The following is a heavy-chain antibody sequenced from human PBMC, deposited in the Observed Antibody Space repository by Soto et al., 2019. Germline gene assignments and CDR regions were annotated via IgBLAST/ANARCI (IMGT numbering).Heavy chain of an antibody. Sequence: QVQLVQSGAEVKKPGSSVKVSCKASGGTFSSYTISWVRQAPGQGLEWMGRIIPILGIANYAQKFQGRVTITADKSTSTAYMELSSLRSEDTAVYYCARTRLPYYDPDYWGQGTLVTVSS. CDR2: IIPILGIA. CDR3: ARTRLPYYDPDY. D-gene: IGHD3-3*01. V-gene: IGHV1-69*02. CDR1: GGTFSSYT. J-gene: IGHJ4*02.